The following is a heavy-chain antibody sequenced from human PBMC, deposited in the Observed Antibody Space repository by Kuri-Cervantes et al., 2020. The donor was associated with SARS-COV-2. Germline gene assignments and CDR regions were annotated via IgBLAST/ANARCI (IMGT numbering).Heavy chain of an antibody. Sequence: SVKVSCKASGDSFDYRFLHWVRQAPGQALEWTGWITPFNGNTNYAQRFQDRVTITRDRSMSTAYMELSSLRSEDTAMYYCARSGPGAISREDGAFDIWGQGTMVTVSS. D-gene: IGHD5-24*01. CDR1: GDSFDYRF. CDR3: ARSGPGAISREDGAFDI. CDR2: ITPFNGNT. V-gene: IGHV1-45*02. J-gene: IGHJ3*02.